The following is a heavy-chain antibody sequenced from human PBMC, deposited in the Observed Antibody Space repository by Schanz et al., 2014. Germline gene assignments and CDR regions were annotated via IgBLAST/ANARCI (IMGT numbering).Heavy chain of an antibody. CDR3: TRGGYSYALRAFDI. J-gene: IGHJ3*02. Sequence: QVQLIQSGAEVKKPGASVKVSCKASGGTFSTYTISWVRQAPGQGLEWMGRIIPSLGLAKYEQKFKDKVTITTETSTTAGCMKLRSLRADDTALYYCTRGGYSYALRAFDIWGQGTMGTVSS. CDR2: IIPSLGLA. D-gene: IGHD5-18*01. CDR1: GGTFSTYT. V-gene: IGHV1-69*09.